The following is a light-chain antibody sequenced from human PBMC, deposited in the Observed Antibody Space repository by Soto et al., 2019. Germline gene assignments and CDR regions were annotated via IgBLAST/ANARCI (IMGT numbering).Light chain of an antibody. CDR1: SSNIGAGYD. J-gene: IGLJ1*01. Sequence: QSVLTQPPSVSGAPGQRVTISCTGSSSNIGAGYDVHWYRHLSGTAPKLLIYGNSNRPSGVPDRFSGSKSGTSASLAITGLQAEDEADYYCQSYDSSLSGYVFGTGTKVTVL. CDR3: QSYDSSLSGYV. V-gene: IGLV1-40*01. CDR2: GNS.